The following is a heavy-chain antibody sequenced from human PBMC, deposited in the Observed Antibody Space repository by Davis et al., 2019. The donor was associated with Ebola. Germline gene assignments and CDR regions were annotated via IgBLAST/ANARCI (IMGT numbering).Heavy chain of an antibody. D-gene: IGHD2-8*01. J-gene: IGHJ4*02. V-gene: IGHV1-69*06. Sequence: SVKVSCKASGGTFSSYAISWVRQAPGQGLEWMGGIIPIFGTANYAQKFQGRVTITADKSTSTAYMELSSLRSEDTAVYYCARDLGLNGNGGFDYWGQGTLVTVSS. CDR1: GGTFSSYA. CDR3: ARDLGLNGNGGFDY. CDR2: IIPIFGTA.